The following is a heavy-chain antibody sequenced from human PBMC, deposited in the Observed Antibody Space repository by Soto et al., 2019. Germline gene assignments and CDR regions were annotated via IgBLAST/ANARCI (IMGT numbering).Heavy chain of an antibody. V-gene: IGHV3-30*18. D-gene: IGHD6-13*01. J-gene: IGHJ4*02. CDR1: GFTFSSYG. CDR3: AKPYSTSWLDYCDY. CDR2: ISYDGSNK. Sequence: QVQLVESGGGVVQPGRSLRLSCAASGFTFSSYGMHWVRQAPGKGLEWVADISYDGSNKYYVDSVKGRFTISRDNSKNPLYLQMNSLRADDTAVYYCAKPYSTSWLDYCDYWGQGTLVTVSS.